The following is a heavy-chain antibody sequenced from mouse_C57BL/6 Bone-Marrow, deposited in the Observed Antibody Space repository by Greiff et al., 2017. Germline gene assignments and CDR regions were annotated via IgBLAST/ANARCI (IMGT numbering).Heavy chain of an antibody. CDR2: ISSGGSYT. D-gene: IGHD2-1*01. V-gene: IGHV5-6*01. CDR3: ARDGNSPYAMDY. J-gene: IGHJ4*01. Sequence: EVKLVESGGDLVKPGGSLKLSCAASGFTFSSYGLSWVRQTPDKRLEWVATISSGGSYTYYPDSVKGRFTISRDNAKNTLYLQMSSLKSEDTAMYYCARDGNSPYAMDYWGQGTSVTVS. CDR1: GFTFSSYG.